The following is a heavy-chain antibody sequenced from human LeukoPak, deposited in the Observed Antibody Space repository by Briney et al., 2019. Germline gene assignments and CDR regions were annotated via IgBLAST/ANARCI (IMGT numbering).Heavy chain of an antibody. J-gene: IGHJ4*02. CDR3: ASEVGYRSLGY. Sequence: GGSLRLSCTASGFTFDDDTMHWVRQTPGRGLEWVSFITWKSHRTHYADSVKGRFTVSRDNSKDSLYLQMNSLRTEDTGLYHCASEVGYRSLGYLGQGTLVTVSS. CDR1: GFTFDDDT. V-gene: IGHV3-43*01. D-gene: IGHD3-3*01. CDR2: ITWKSHRT.